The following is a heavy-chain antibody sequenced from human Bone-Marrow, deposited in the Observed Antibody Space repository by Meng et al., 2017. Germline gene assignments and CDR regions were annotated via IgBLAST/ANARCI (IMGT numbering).Heavy chain of an antibody. Sequence: GESLKISCAASGFTFSNYWMHWVRQVPGKGLVWVSRIDNEGSCTNYADSVKGRFSISRDNGKNTLYLQMNSLRAEDTAVYYCARSYYYDSSGYSARYYYYGMDVWGQGTTVTVSS. V-gene: IGHV3-74*01. CDR2: IDNEGSCT. D-gene: IGHD3-22*01. J-gene: IGHJ6*02. CDR3: ARSYYYDSSGYSARYYYYGMDV. CDR1: GFTFSNYW.